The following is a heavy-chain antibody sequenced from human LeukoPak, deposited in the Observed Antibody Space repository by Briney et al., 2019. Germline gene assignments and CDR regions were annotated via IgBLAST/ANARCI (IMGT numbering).Heavy chain of an antibody. V-gene: IGHV3-48*02. J-gene: IGHJ4*02. Sequence: AGGSLRLSCAASGFTFSAYSMNWVRQAPGKGLEWVSFIIGSGDLIYYADSVKGRFTISRDNAKNSLYLQMNSLRDEDTAVYYCARGNDLLTGYSDYWGQGTLVTVSS. CDR2: IIGSGDLI. D-gene: IGHD3-9*01. CDR3: ARGNDLLTGYSDY. CDR1: GFTFSAYS.